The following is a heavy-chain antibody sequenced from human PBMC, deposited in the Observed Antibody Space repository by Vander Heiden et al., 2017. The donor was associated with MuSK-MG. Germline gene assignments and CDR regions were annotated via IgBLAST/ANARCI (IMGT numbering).Heavy chain of an antibody. V-gene: IGHV3-9*01. D-gene: IGHD2-8*01. CDR3: AKDMYGHYYYYMDV. CDR2: IRLNSGSI. Sequence: EVQLVESGGGLVQPGWSLRLSCAAPGFPFEDYAMHWVRQAPGKGLEWVSGIRLNSGSIGYADSVKGRFTISRDNAKNSLYLQMNSLRAEDTALYYCAKDMYGHYYYYMDVWGKGTTVTVAS. J-gene: IGHJ6*03. CDR1: GFPFEDYA.